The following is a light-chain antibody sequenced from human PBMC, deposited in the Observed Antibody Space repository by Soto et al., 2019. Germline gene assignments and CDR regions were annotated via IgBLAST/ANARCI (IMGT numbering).Light chain of an antibody. J-gene: IGKJ5*01. CDR2: GAS. Sequence: IVRTHSPFTLSVSPLERATLSFRASQGVSSNLAWYQQQPGQAPRLLIYGASTRATGIPARFTGSGSGTEFTLTISSLQSEDFAVYYCQQYGKLPITFGQGTRLEIK. CDR1: QGVSSN. CDR3: QQYGKLPIT. V-gene: IGKV3-15*01.